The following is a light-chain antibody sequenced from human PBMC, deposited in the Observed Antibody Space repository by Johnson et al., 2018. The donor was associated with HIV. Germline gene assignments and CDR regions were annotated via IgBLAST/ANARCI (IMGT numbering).Light chain of an antibody. V-gene: IGLV1-51*01. CDR1: SSNIGNSY. J-gene: IGLJ1*01. Sequence: QPVLTQPPSVSAAPGQKVTISCSGSSSNIGNSYVSWYQQLPGTAPKLLIYDNNKRPSGIPDRFSGSKSGTSATLGITGLQTGDEADYYCGTWGSSLGVYVFGTGTKVTVL. CDR3: GTWGSSLGVYV. CDR2: DNN.